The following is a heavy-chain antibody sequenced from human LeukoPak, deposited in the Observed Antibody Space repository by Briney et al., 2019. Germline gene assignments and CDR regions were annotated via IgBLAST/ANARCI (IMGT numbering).Heavy chain of an antibody. Sequence: PGGSLRLSCAASGFTFSSYSMNWVRQAPGKGLEWVANIKQDGVAKNYVDSVKGRFTISRDNAKNSVYLQMNNLRVEDTAVYYCARDVLSLGIWFGGSNDAFHIWGQGTMVTVSS. V-gene: IGHV3-7*01. CDR3: ARDVLSLGIWFGGSNDAFHI. CDR2: IKQDGVAK. D-gene: IGHD3-10*01. CDR1: GFTFSSYS. J-gene: IGHJ3*02.